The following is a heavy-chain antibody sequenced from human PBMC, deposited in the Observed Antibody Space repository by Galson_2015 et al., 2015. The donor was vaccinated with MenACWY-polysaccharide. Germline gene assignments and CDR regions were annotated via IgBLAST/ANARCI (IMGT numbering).Heavy chain of an antibody. CDR3: TRIIARKHTFVDS. D-gene: IGHD2-21*01. V-gene: IGHV1-8*01. CDR1: GYTFSSYD. Sequence: SVKVSCKASGYTFSSYDINWVRQASGQGLECMGWMNPNSGNTGYAQRFQGRVAMTRDTATSKAYMELRMLRYADTAVYYCTRIIARKHTFVDSWGQGTLVSVS. CDR2: MNPNSGNT. J-gene: IGHJ4*02.